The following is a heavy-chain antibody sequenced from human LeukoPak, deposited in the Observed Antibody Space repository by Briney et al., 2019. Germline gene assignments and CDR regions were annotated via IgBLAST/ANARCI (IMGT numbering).Heavy chain of an antibody. V-gene: IGHV1-69*05. CDR1: GGTFSSYA. CDR2: IIPIFGTA. D-gene: IGHD5-12*01. J-gene: IGHJ4*02. Sequence: GSSVKVSCKASGGTFSSYAISWVRQAPGQGLEWMGGIIPIFGTANYAQKFQGRVTITTDESTSTAYMELSSLRSEDTAVYYCARAPEGATITEDYYFDYWAREPWSPSPQ. CDR3: ARAPEGATITEDYYFDY.